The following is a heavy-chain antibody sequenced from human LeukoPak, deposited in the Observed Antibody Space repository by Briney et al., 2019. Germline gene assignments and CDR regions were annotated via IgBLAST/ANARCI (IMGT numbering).Heavy chain of an antibody. CDR3: ARVPGFYDFWSGRPLYYFDY. J-gene: IGHJ4*02. CDR1: GGSISSSSYY. CDR2: IYYSGST. D-gene: IGHD3-3*01. Sequence: SETLSLTCTVSGGSISSSSYYWGWIRQPPGKGLEWIGRIYYSGSTYYNPSLKSRVTISVDTSKNQFSLKLSSVTAADTAVYYCARVPGFYDFWSGRPLYYFDYWGQGTLVTVSS. V-gene: IGHV4-39*01.